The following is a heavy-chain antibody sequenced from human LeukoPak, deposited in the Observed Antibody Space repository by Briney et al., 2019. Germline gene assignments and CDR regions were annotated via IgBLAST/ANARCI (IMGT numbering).Heavy chain of an antibody. D-gene: IGHD2-2*01. V-gene: IGHV1-69*13. Sequence: GASVKVSCKASGGTFSIYAISWVRQAPGQGLEWMGGIIPIFGTANYAQKFQGRVTITADESTSTAYMELSSLRSEDTAVYYCARDPAACSSTSCYAGKAFDIWGQGTMVTVSS. CDR1: GGTFSIYA. CDR2: IIPIFGTA. CDR3: ARDPAACSSTSCYAGKAFDI. J-gene: IGHJ3*02.